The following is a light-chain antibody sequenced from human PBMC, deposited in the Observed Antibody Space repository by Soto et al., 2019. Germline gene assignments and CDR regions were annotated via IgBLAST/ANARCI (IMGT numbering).Light chain of an antibody. CDR3: QNFDSAPQT. Sequence: DLQMPQSPSALSASVVPSVTITCRASQGIRHYLAWYQQKPGKVPKLLIYEASNLQSGVPSRFRGGGSGTEFTLTISSLQPEDVATYYCQNFDSAPQTFGQGAKVDIK. V-gene: IGKV1-27*01. CDR2: EAS. J-gene: IGKJ1*01. CDR1: QGIRHY.